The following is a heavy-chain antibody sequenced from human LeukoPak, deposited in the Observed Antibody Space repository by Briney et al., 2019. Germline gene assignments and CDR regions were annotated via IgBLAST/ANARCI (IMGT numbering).Heavy chain of an antibody. V-gene: IGHV1-46*01. D-gene: IGHD3-10*01. J-gene: IGHJ4*02. CDR1: GYTFTSYH. CDR2: INPSCGSI. CDR3: AREKRLTMVRGVLDY. Sequence: ASVKVSCKASGYTFTSYHMHWVRQAPGQGLEWMGIINPSCGSISYAQKFQGRVTMTRDTSTSTVYMELSSLRSEGTAVYYCAREKRLTMVRGVLDYWCQGTLVTVSS.